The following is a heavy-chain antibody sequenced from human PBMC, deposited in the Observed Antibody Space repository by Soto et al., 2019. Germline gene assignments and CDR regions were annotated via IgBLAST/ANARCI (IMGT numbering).Heavy chain of an antibody. CDR2: IYSGGST. CDR3: ARGGVAAAGSYYYYYYMDV. CDR1: GFTVSSNY. J-gene: IGHJ6*03. D-gene: IGHD6-13*01. Sequence: PGGSLRLSCAASGFTVSSNYMSWVRQAPGKGLEWVSAIYSGGSTYYADSVKGRFTISRDNSKNTLYLQMNSLRAEDTAVYYCARGGVAAAGSYYYYYYMDVWGKGTTVTVSS. V-gene: IGHV3-66*01.